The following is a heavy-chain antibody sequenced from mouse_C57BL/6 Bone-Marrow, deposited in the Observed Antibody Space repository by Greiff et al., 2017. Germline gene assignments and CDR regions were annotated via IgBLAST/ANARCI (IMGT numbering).Heavy chain of an antibody. J-gene: IGHJ1*03. CDR1: GYTFTSYW. D-gene: IGHD1-1*01. CDR2: IDPSDSYT. Sequence: QVQLQQPGAELVKPGASVKLSCKASGYTFTSYWMQWVKQRPGQGLEWIGEIDPSDSYTNYNQKFKGKATLTVDTSASTAYMQLRSLTSEDSAVYYCASYYGSSYWYFDVWGTGTTVTVSS. V-gene: IGHV1-50*01. CDR3: ASYYGSSYWYFDV.